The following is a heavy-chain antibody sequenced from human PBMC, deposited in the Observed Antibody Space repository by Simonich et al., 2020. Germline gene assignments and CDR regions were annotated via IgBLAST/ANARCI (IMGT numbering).Heavy chain of an antibody. J-gene: IGHJ4*02. CDR2: ISGSGGST. Sequence: EVQLLESGGGLVKPGGSLRLSCAASGFTFSSYAMSWVRQAPGRGLGWVSDISGSGGSTYYAESVQGRFTISRDNSKNTLYLQMNSLRAEDTAVYYCAKRSGVSITGTFDYWGQGTLVTVSS. CDR3: AKRSGVSITGTFDY. D-gene: IGHD1-7*01. CDR1: GFTFSSYA. V-gene: IGHV3-23*01.